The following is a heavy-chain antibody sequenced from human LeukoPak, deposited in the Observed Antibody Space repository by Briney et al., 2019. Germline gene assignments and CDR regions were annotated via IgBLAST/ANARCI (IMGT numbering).Heavy chain of an antibody. CDR3: ARGDYLRGVVTQFDP. D-gene: IGHD4-23*01. Sequence: GRSQRLYWAASGLTFSIYGMHSVRQAPGKGLEWVAVIWYDGSNKYYADSVKGRFTISRDNYKNTLYLQMNSLRAEDTAVYYCARGDYLRGVVTQFDPWGQGTLVTVSS. CDR2: IWYDGSNK. CDR1: GLTFSIYG. J-gene: IGHJ5*02. V-gene: IGHV3-33*01.